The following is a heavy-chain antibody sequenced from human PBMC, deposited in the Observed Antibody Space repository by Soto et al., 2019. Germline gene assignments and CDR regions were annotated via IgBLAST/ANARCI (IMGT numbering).Heavy chain of an antibody. CDR1: GGSISSYY. CDR3: ARSDIVVVGAATPEGLRGGWFDP. CDR2: IYYSGST. V-gene: IGHV4-59*01. D-gene: IGHD2-15*01. Sequence: SETLSLTCTVSGGSISSYYWSWIRQPPGKGLEWIGYIYYSGSTNYNPSLKSRVTISVDTSKNQFSLKLSSVTAAETAVYYCARSDIVVVGAATPEGLRGGWFDPWGQGTLVTVSS. J-gene: IGHJ5*02.